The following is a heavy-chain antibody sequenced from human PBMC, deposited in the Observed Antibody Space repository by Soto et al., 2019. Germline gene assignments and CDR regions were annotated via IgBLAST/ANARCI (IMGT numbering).Heavy chain of an antibody. D-gene: IGHD6-6*01. Sequence: QVQLQQWGAGLLKPSETLSLTCAVYGGSFSGYYWSWIRQPPGRGLEWIGEINHSGSTNYNPSLKSRVTISVDTSKNQFSLKLSSVTAADTAVYYCARGRRYSTSGKSTDYYYYMDVWGKGTTVTVSS. CDR1: GGSFSGYY. V-gene: IGHV4-34*01. CDR3: ARGRRYSTSGKSTDYYYYMDV. J-gene: IGHJ6*03. CDR2: INHSGST.